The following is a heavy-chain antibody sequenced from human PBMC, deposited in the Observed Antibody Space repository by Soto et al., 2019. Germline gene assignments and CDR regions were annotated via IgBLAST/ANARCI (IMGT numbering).Heavy chain of an antibody. J-gene: IGHJ4*02. V-gene: IGHV1-18*01. CDR1: GYTFTSYG. CDR2: ISAYNGNT. CDR3: ARDKGYCGGDCYSYYFDY. Sequence: QVQLVQSGAEVKKPGASVKVSCKASGYTFTSYGISWVRQAPGQGLEWMGWISAYNGNTNYAQKLQGRVTMTTDTATSTAYMELRSLRSDDTAVYYCARDKGYCGGDCYSYYFDYWGQGPLVTVSS. D-gene: IGHD2-21*02.